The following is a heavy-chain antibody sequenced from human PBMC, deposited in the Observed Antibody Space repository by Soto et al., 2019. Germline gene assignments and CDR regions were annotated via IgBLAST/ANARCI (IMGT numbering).Heavy chain of an antibody. CDR3: AKSGQQLVLRDWFDP. CDR2: ISGSGGST. V-gene: IGHV3-23*01. D-gene: IGHD6-13*01. J-gene: IGHJ5*02. CDR1: GFTFSSYA. Sequence: EVQLLESGGGLVQPGGSMRLSCAASGFTFSSYAMSWVRQAPGKGLEWVSAISGSGGSTYYADSVKGRFTISRDNSKNTLYLQMNSLRAEDTAVYYCAKSGQQLVLRDWFDPWGQGTLVTVSS.